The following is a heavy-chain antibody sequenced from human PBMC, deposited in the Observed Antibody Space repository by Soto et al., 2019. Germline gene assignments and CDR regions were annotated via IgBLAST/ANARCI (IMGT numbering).Heavy chain of an antibody. Sequence: EVQLVESGGGLVKPGESLTLSCAASGFTFNGAWMNWVRQAPGKGLEWVGRVKSEINGGTIDYAAPVKGRFTISRDDSRNTLYLQMICLTTQYTACYYCSADLPVWGAYTFYYWGQGTLVTVSS. J-gene: IGHJ4*02. V-gene: IGHV3-15*07. CDR3: SADLPVWGAYTFYY. CDR2: VKSEINGGTI. CDR1: GFTFNGAW. D-gene: IGHD3-16*01.